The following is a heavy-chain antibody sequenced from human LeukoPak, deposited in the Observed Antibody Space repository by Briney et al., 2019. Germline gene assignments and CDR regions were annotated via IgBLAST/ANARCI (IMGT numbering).Heavy chain of an antibody. J-gene: IGHJ4*02. V-gene: IGHV3-23*01. Sequence: GSLRLSCAASGFPFSSYWMHWVRQAPGKGLVWVSAIGGGGVSTFYADSVKGRFTISRDNSKNTVSLQMNSLRAEDTAVYYCAKGGKGYSSSWYDYWGQGTLVTVSS. CDR3: AKGGKGYSSSWYDY. D-gene: IGHD6-13*01. CDR2: IGGGGVST. CDR1: GFPFSSYW.